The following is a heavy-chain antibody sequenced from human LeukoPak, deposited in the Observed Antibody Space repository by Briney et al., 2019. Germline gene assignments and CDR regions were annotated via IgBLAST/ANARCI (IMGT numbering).Heavy chain of an antibody. J-gene: IGHJ4*02. Sequence: PGGSLRLSCAASGFTFSNYGLNWVRQPPGKGLEWVSHISSSGSAKYYADSVKGRFTISRDNAKNTLYLQMNSLRDEDTAVFYCASGSGHWGQGTLVTVSS. CDR2: ISSSGSAK. CDR3: ASGSGH. CDR1: GFTFSNYG. D-gene: IGHD2-2*03. V-gene: IGHV3-48*02.